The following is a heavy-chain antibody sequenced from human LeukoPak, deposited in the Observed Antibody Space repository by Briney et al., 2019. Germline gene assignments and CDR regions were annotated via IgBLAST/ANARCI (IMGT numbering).Heavy chain of an antibody. D-gene: IGHD7-27*01. CDR2: IYYSGST. J-gene: IGHJ3*02. V-gene: IGHV4-39*07. Sequence: GSLRLSCAASGFTFSSYSMNWIRQPPGKGLEWIGSIYYSGSTYYNPSLKSRVTISVDTSKNQFSLKLSSVTAADTAVYYCARDSDPNWSLDAFDIWGQGTMVTVSS. CDR1: GFTFSSYS. CDR3: ARDSDPNWSLDAFDI.